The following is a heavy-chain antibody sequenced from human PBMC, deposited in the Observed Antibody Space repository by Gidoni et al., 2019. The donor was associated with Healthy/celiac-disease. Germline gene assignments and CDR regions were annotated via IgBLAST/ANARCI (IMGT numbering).Heavy chain of an antibody. CDR3: ARGYYDSSGYYYGWYFDL. V-gene: IGHV3-30-3*01. J-gene: IGHJ2*01. Sequence: QVQLVESGGGVVQPGRSLRLSCAASGFTFSSYAMHWVRQAPGKGLEWVAVISYDGSNKYYADSVKGRFTISRDNSKHTLYLQMNSLRAEDTAVYYCARGYYDSSGYYYGWYFDLWGRGTLVTVSS. D-gene: IGHD3-22*01. CDR1: GFTFSSYA. CDR2: ISYDGSNK.